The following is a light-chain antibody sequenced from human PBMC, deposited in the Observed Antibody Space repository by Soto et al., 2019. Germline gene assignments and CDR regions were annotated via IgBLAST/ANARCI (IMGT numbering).Light chain of an antibody. J-gene: IGKJ4*01. Sequence: EIVMTQSPATLSVSPGERATLSCRASHSVSSRLAWYQQKPGQAPRLLIYGASTRATGLPARFSGSGSGTEFTLTISSLQSEDFAVYSCQHYPNWPLTFGGGTKVEIK. CDR3: QHYPNWPLT. V-gene: IGKV3-15*01. CDR2: GAS. CDR1: HSVSSR.